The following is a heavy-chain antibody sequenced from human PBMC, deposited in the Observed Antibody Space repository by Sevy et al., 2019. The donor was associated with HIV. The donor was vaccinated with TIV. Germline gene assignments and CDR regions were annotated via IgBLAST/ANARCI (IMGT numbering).Heavy chain of an antibody. J-gene: IGHJ5*02. V-gene: IGHV1-69*13. CDR2: IIPIFGTA. Sequence: ASVKVSCKASGGTFSSYAISWVRQAPGQGLEWMGGIIPIFGTANYAQKFQGRVTITADESTSTAYMELSSLRSEDTAVYYCARDFGIVPAAISVFDPWGQRTLVTVSS. CDR1: GGTFSSYA. D-gene: IGHD2-2*02. CDR3: ARDFGIVPAAISVFDP.